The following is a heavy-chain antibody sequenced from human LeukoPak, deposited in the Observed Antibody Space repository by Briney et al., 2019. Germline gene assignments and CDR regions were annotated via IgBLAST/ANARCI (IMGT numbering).Heavy chain of an antibody. J-gene: IGHJ4*02. Sequence: GGSLRLSCAASGFTFSDYSMNWVRQAPGKGLECLSYINSNSRTIWYADSVKGRFTVSRDNAKNALFLQMNSPRAEDTAVYYCVRERGETGLTDYWGQGTLVTVSS. V-gene: IGHV3-48*01. CDR2: INSNSRTI. CDR1: GFTFSDYS. D-gene: IGHD7-27*01. CDR3: VRERGETGLTDY.